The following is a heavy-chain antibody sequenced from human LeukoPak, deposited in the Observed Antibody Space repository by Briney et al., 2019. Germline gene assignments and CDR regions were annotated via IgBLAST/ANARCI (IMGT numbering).Heavy chain of an antibody. J-gene: IGHJ4*02. CDR3: VSAYCGGDCYHSLLTD. CDR2: IYHSGSS. CDR1: GVSVGSGGYS. D-gene: IGHD2-21*02. Sequence: SETLSLTCAVSGVSVGSGGYSWNWVRQPPGKGLEWIGYIYHSGSSFYNPSLKSRLTIPMDRSKNQSSLKLSSVTAADTAVYYCVSAYCGGDCYHSLLTDWGRGALVTVSS. V-gene: IGHV4-30-2*01.